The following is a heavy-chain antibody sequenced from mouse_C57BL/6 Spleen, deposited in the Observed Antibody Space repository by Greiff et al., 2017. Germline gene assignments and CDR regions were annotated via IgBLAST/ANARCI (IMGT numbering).Heavy chain of an antibody. CDR3: AINPNYYGSSYLYWYFDV. D-gene: IGHD1-1*01. V-gene: IGHV1-74*01. J-gene: IGHJ1*03. Sequence: QVQLQQPGAELVKPGASVKVSCKASGYTFTSYWMHWVKQRPGQGLEWIGRIHPSDSDTNYNQKFKGKATLTVDKSSSTAYMQLSSLTSEDSAVYDCAINPNYYGSSYLYWYFDVWGTGTTVTVSS. CDR2: IHPSDSDT. CDR1: GYTFTSYW.